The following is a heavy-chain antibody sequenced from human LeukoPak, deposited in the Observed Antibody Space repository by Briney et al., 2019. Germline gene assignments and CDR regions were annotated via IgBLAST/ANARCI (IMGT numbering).Heavy chain of an antibody. V-gene: IGHV3-23*01. J-gene: IGHJ5*02. CDR3: EKEVGYWFDP. CDR1: GFTFNSYA. CDR2: IFGSGGSA. Sequence: GGSLRLSCAASGFTFNSYAMYWVRQAPGKGLEWVSGIFGSGGSAHYADSVKGRFTISRDNSKNTVYLQMDSLRVEDTAVYHCEKEVGYWFDPWGQGTLVTVSS. D-gene: IGHD1-26*01.